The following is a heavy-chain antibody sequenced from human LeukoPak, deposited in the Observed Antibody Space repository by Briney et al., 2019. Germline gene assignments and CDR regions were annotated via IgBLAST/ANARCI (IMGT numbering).Heavy chain of an antibody. D-gene: IGHD6-19*01. J-gene: IGHJ4*02. CDR2: ILPDGSDK. CDR1: GFTFSRNG. Sequence: PGGSLRLSCAASGFTFSRNGMHWVRQAPGKGLEWVAVILPDGSDKYYADSVTGRFTISRDNAKNTLYLQMNSLRADDTAVYYCARDLQQPGIAVAGTSFLDYWGQGTLVTVSS. CDR3: ARDLQQPGIAVAGTSFLDY. V-gene: IGHV3-33*01.